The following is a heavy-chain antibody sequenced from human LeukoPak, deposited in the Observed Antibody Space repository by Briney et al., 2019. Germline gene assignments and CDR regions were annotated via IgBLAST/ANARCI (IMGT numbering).Heavy chain of an antibody. D-gene: IGHD3-22*01. CDR1: GYTFTSYG. J-gene: IGHJ4*02. V-gene: IGHV1-18*01. Sequence: ASVKVYCKASGYTFTSYGISWVRQAPGQGPEWMGWISAYNGNTNYAQKLQGRVTMTTDTSTSTAYMELRSLRSDDTAVYYCARDPSDSSGYYYVGVDYWGQGTLVTVSS. CDR2: ISAYNGNT. CDR3: ARDPSDSSGYYYVGVDY.